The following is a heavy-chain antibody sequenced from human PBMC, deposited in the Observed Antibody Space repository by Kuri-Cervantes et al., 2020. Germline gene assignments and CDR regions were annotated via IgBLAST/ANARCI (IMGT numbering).Heavy chain of an antibody. CDR1: GFTFSSYG. V-gene: IGHV4-38-2*01. CDR2: IYHSGST. Sequence: GSLRLSCAASGFTFSSYGMNWVRQAPGKGLEWVGSIYHSGSTYYNPSLKNRVTISLDTSKNQFSLKLNSVTAADTAVYYCKASGYVVYWGQGTLVTVSS. D-gene: IGHD5-12*01. CDR3: KASGYVVY. J-gene: IGHJ4*02.